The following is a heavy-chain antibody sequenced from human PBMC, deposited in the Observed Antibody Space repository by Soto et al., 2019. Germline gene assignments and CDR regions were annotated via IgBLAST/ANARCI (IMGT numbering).Heavy chain of an antibody. V-gene: IGHV4-4*02. Sequence: QVQLQASGPGLVKPSGTLSLTFAVTGGSISSSNWWSWVRQPPGKGLEWIGEIYHSGSSNYNPSLKIRGTISVDKSKNQFSLKLSSVTAADTAVYYCAGLPGAGDVVGFDIWGQGTMVTVSS. CDR1: GGSISSSNW. J-gene: IGHJ3*02. CDR3: AGLPGAGDVVGFDI. CDR2: IYHSGSS. D-gene: IGHD2-15*01.